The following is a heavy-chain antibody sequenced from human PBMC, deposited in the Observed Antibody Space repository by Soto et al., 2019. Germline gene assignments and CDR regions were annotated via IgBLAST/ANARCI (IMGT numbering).Heavy chain of an antibody. Sequence: QVQLQESGPGLVKPSETLSLTCTVSDGSIGSDYWSWIRQPPGKGLDWLGNIDYIGNTNYNPYLKSRVTMSIDTSKNRFSLKLASVTTADTAVYYCARMFDNYVNGNWFNPWGQGTLVTVSS. V-gene: IGHV4-59*01. J-gene: IGHJ5*02. D-gene: IGHD3-10*02. CDR2: IDYIGNT. CDR3: ARMFDNYVNGNWFNP. CDR1: DGSIGSDY.